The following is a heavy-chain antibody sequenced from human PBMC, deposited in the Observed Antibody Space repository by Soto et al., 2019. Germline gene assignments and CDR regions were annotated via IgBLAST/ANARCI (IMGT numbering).Heavy chain of an antibody. CDR1: GGSISSYY. D-gene: IGHD6-19*01. V-gene: IGHV4-59*08. Sequence: SETLSLTCTVSGGSISSYYWSWIRQPPGKGLEWIGYIYYSGSTNYNPSLKSRVTISVDTSKNQFSLKLSSVTAADTAVYYCARRSRSGPYYFDYWGQGTLVTVSS. CDR2: IYYSGST. J-gene: IGHJ4*02. CDR3: ARRSRSGPYYFDY.